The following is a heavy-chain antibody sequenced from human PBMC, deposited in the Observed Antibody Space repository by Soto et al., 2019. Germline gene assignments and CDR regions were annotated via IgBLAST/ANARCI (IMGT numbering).Heavy chain of an antibody. CDR3: ARDRLLWFGELLFYYYYGMDV. D-gene: IGHD3-10*01. Sequence: PSQTLSLTCAISGDSVSSNSAAWNWIRQSPSRGLEWLGRTYYRSTWYNDYAVSVKSRITINPDTSKNQFSLQLNSVTPEDTAVYYCARDRLLWFGELLFYYYYGMDVWGQGTTVTVSS. J-gene: IGHJ6*02. CDR2: TYYRSTWYN. V-gene: IGHV6-1*01. CDR1: GDSVSSNSAA.